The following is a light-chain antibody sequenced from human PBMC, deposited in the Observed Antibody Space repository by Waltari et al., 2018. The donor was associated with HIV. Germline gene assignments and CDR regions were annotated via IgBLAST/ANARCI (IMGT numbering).Light chain of an antibody. J-gene: IGLJ1*01. CDR1: STNIGSSP. CDR2: RNS. V-gene: IGLV1-44*01. Sequence: QSVLTQPPSASGTPGHRVTISCSGSSTNIGSSPVNWYQHLPATAPKLLIFRNSQRPSGVPDRFSASKSGTSASLAISGLQSEDEADYYCAAWDDSLNGYVFGTGTRVTVL. CDR3: AAWDDSLNGYV.